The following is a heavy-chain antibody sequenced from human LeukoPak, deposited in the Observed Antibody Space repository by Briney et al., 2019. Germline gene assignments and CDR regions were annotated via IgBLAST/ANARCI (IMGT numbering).Heavy chain of an antibody. D-gene: IGHD3-10*01. Sequence: PGRSLRLSCAASGFTVSSNYMSWVRQAPGKGLEWVSVIYSGGSTYYADSVKGRFTISRDNSKNTLYLQMNSLRAEDTAVYYCARTMVRGVTDDYWGQGTLVTVSS. CDR3: ARTMVRGVTDDY. CDR2: IYSGGST. J-gene: IGHJ4*02. V-gene: IGHV3-66*01. CDR1: GFTVSSNY.